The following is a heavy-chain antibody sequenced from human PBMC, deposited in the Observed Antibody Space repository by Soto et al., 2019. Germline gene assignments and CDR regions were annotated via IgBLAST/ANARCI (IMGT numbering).Heavy chain of an antibody. J-gene: IGHJ4*02. D-gene: IGHD6-6*01. Sequence: GGSLRLSCAASGFTVSSNYMSWVRQAPGKGLEWVSVIYSGGSTYYADSGKGRFTISRDNSKNTLYLQMNSLRAEDTAVYYCALEYSSSSGFDYWGQGTLVTVSS. CDR2: IYSGGST. CDR1: GFTVSSNY. V-gene: IGHV3-66*01. CDR3: ALEYSSSSGFDY.